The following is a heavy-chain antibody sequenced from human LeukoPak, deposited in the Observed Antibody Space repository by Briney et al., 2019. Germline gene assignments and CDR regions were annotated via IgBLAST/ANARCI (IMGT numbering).Heavy chain of an antibody. J-gene: IGHJ4*02. Sequence: GGSLRLFCAVSGLSFSNYWMHWVRQAPGKGLEWVANIKQDGSEENFVDSVKGRFTISRDNAKKSLYLQMNSLRAEDTAVYYCARGSSAGASLRHDYWGQGTLVTVSS. CDR3: ARGSSAGASLRHDY. CDR1: GLSFSNYW. CDR2: IKQDGSEE. D-gene: IGHD1-26*01. V-gene: IGHV3-7*01.